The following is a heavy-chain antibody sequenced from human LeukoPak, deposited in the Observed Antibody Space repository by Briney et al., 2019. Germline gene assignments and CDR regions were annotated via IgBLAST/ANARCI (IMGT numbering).Heavy chain of an antibody. V-gene: IGHV3-43*02. Sequence: PGDSLRLSCAASGFSVSDKYMGWVRQAPGKGLEWVSLISGDGVSTFYADSVKGRFSISRDNSKNSLSLEMNSLRTEDTAMYYCARESGKFDYWGQGTLVAVSS. CDR1: GFSVSDKY. CDR2: ISGDGVST. CDR3: ARESGKFDY. J-gene: IGHJ4*02.